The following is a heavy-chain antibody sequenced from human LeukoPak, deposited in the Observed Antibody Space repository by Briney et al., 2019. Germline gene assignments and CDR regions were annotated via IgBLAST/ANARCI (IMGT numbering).Heavy chain of an antibody. CDR3: ARGGGTHHYYYYMDV. J-gene: IGHJ6*03. Sequence: ASVKVSCKASGYTFTGYYMHWVRQAPGQGLEWMGWINPNSGGTNYAQKFQGRVTMTRDTSISTAYMELSRLRSDDTAVYYCARGGGTHHYYYYMDVWGKGTTVTVSS. CDR1: GYTFTGYY. V-gene: IGHV1-2*02. CDR2: INPNSGGT. D-gene: IGHD5-12*01.